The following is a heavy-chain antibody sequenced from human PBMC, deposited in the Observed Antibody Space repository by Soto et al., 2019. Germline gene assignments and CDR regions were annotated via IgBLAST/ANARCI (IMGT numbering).Heavy chain of an antibody. CDR3: SHRGGDIAAAFAY. V-gene: IGHV2-5*02. CDR2: IYWDDDK. D-gene: IGHD6-13*01. CDR1: EYSLSTSGLG. Sequence: GPALGKSAELLGLTCTLKEYSLSTSGLGVGWIRQPPGKALEWLALIYWDDDKFYSPSLKSRLTITKDTSKNQVVLTMTNMDPVDTATYYCSHRGGDIAAAFAYWGQGTLVTVSS. J-gene: IGHJ4*02.